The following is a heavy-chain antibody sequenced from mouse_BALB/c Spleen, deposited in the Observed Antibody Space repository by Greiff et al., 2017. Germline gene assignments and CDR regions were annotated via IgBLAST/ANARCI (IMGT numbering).Heavy chain of an antibody. D-gene: IGHD2-1*01. Sequence: EVKLEESGGGLVQPGGSRKLSCAASGFTFSSFGMHWVRQAPEKGLEWVAYISSGSSTIYYADTVKGRFTISRDNPKNTLFLQMTSLRSEDTAMYYCAREDGNLDYWGQGTTLTVSS. CDR3: AREDGNLDY. CDR2: ISSGSSTI. V-gene: IGHV5-17*02. CDR1: GFTFSSFG. J-gene: IGHJ2*01.